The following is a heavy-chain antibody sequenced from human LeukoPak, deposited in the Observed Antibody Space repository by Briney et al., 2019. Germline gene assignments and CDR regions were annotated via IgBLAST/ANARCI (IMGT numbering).Heavy chain of an antibody. CDR3: AKGDVAAALFDY. D-gene: IGHD6-13*01. CDR1: GFTFRSYT. V-gene: IGHV3-21*01. J-gene: IGHJ4*02. CDR2: IISSSSSM. Sequence: GGSLRLSCAASGFTFRSYTVNWVRQAPGKGLEWVSSIISSSSSMYYADSVKGRFTISRDNSKNTLYLQMNSLRAEDTAVYYCAKGDVAAALFDYWGQGTLVTVSS.